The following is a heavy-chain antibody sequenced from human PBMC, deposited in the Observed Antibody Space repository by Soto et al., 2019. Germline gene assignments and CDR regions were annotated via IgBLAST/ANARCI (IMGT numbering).Heavy chain of an antibody. J-gene: IGHJ6*02. Sequence: HPGGSLRLSCAASGFTFSGSAMHWVRQASGKGLEWVGRIRSKANSYATAYAASVKGRFTISRDDSKNTAYLQMNSLKTEDAAVYYCTSPLGVIPVHYYYYGMDVWGQGTTVTVSS. CDR3: TSPLGVIPVHYYYYGMDV. V-gene: IGHV3-73*01. CDR1: GFTFSGSA. D-gene: IGHD2-21*01. CDR2: IRSKANSYAT.